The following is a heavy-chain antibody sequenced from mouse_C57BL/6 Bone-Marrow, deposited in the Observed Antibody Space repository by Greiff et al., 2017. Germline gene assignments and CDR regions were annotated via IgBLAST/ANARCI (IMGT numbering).Heavy chain of an antibody. V-gene: IGHV1-54*01. CDR3: ARRDWDVVDY. CDR2: INPGCGGT. J-gene: IGHJ2*01. D-gene: IGHD4-1*01. Sequence: QVQLQQSGAELVRPGTSVKVSCKASGYAFTNYLIEWVKQRPGQGLEWIGVINPGCGGTNYNEKFKGKATLTADKSSSTAYMQLSSLTSEDSAVYFCARRDWDVVDYWGQGTTLTVSS. CDR1: GYAFTNYL.